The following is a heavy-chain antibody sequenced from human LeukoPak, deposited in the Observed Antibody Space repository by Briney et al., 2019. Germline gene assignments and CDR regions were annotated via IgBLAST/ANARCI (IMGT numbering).Heavy chain of an antibody. CDR1: GFTFSSYV. D-gene: IGHD3-22*01. Sequence: GGSLSLSCAASGFTFSSYVMYWVRQAPGKGLEYVSSISSNGGSTYYANSVKGRFTISRDNSKNTLYLQMGSLRAEDMAVYYCARGGQSKYDSSGYLNYFDYRGQGTLVTVSS. V-gene: IGHV3-64*01. CDR3: ARGGQSKYDSSGYLNYFDY. CDR2: ISSNGGST. J-gene: IGHJ4*02.